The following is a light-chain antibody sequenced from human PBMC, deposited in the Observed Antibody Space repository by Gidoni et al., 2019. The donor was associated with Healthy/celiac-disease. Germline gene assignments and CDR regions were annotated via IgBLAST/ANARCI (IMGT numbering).Light chain of an antibody. V-gene: IGKV2-28*01. Sequence: DIVMTQSPLSLPVTPGEPASISCRYSQSLLHSNGYNYLDWYLQKPGQSPQLLIYLGSNRASGVPDRFSGSGTGTDFTLKISRVEAEDVGVYYCMQALQTITFGQGTRLEIK. J-gene: IGKJ5*01. CDR2: LGS. CDR1: QSLLHSNGYNY. CDR3: MQALQTIT.